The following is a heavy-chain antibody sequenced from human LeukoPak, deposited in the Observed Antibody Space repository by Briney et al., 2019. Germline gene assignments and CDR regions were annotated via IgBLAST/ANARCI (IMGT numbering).Heavy chain of an antibody. D-gene: IGHD5-18*01. Sequence: PGGSLRLSCAASGFTFSSYGMHWVRQAPGKGLEWVAVISYDGSNKYYADSVKGRFTISRDNSKNTLYLQMNSLRAEDTAVYYCAKEAMAFDYWGQGTLVTVSS. V-gene: IGHV3-30*18. CDR1: GFTFSSYG. J-gene: IGHJ4*02. CDR2: ISYDGSNK. CDR3: AKEAMAFDY.